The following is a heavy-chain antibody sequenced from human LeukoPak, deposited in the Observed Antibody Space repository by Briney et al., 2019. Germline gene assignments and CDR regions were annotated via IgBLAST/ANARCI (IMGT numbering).Heavy chain of an antibody. V-gene: IGHV1-18*01. CDR3: ARLNYDFWSGYYDADY. CDR1: GYTFTSYG. Sequence: ASVKVSCKASGYTFTSYGISWVRQAPGQGLEWMGWVSAYNGNTNYAQKLQGRVTMTADTSTSTAYMELRSLRSDDTAVYYCARLNYDFWSGYYDADYWGQGTLVTVSS. CDR2: VSAYNGNT. D-gene: IGHD3-3*01. J-gene: IGHJ4*02.